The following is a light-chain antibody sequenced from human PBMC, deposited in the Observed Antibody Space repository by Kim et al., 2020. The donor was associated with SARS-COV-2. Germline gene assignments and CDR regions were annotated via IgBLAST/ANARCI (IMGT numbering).Light chain of an antibody. CDR1: QSVSSNY. CDR3: QQYGSSPGT. V-gene: IGKV3-20*01. CDR2: GAS. Sequence: PPGERATLSCRASQSVSSNYLAWYQQKPGQAPRLLIYGASSRATGIPDRFSGSGSGTDFTFTISRLEPEDFAVYYCQQYGSSPGTFAPGTKVDIK. J-gene: IGKJ3*01.